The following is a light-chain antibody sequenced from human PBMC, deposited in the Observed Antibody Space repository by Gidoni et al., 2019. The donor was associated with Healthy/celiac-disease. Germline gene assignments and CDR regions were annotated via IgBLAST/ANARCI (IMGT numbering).Light chain of an antibody. CDR3: QQYYSTRPRT. CDR1: QSVLYSYNNKNY. CDR2: WAS. V-gene: IGKV4-1*01. J-gene: IGKJ3*01. Sequence: DIVMTQSPDSLALSLGERATINCKSRQSVLYSYNNKNYLAWYQQKPGQPPKLLIYWASTRESGVPDRFSGSGSGTDFTLTISSLQAEDVAVYYCQQYYSTRPRTFGHGTKVDIK.